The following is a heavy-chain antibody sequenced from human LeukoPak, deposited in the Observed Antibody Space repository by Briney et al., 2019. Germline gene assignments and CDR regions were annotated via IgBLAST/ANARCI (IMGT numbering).Heavy chain of an antibody. CDR1: GYTFTSYG. CDR2: ISAYNGNT. V-gene: IGHV1-18*01. J-gene: IGHJ4*02. D-gene: IGHD3-22*01. CDR3: ARVQVLPGTMIVVVIPRHDY. Sequence: ASVKVSCKASGYTFTSYGISWVRQAPGQGLEWMGWISAYNGNTNHAQKLQGRVTITTDTSTSTAYMELRSLRSDDTAVYYCARVQVLPGTMIVVVIPRHDYWGQGTLVTVSS.